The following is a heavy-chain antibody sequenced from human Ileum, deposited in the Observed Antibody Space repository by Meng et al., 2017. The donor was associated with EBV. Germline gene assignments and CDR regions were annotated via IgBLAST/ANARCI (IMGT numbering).Heavy chain of an antibody. CDR3: ARGNGWRFDY. D-gene: IGHD6-19*01. V-gene: IGHV7-4-1*01. Sequence: QGQVVQSEAGGKKPGALVKVSCQAAGYTFTSSSMNWVRHAPGQGLEWMGWININTGNPTYAQGFTGRFVFSLDTSVSTAYLQIDSLKADDTAVYYCARGNGWRFDYWGQGTLVTVSS. J-gene: IGHJ4*02. CDR1: GYTFTSSS. CDR2: ININTGNP.